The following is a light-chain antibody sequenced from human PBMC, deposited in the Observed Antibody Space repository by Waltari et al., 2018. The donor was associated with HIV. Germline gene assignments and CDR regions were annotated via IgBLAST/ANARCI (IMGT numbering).Light chain of an antibody. CDR2: AAS. V-gene: IGKV1-9*01. Sequence: DIRLTQSPSFLSASIGDRITITCRASQDINTFLAWYQQKPGRAPKLLVYAASTLQRGVSSRFSGSGSGTDFTLTINSLQPEDCATYYCQQLNSYPVTFGGGTKVEI. CDR3: QQLNSYPVT. J-gene: IGKJ4*01. CDR1: QDINTF.